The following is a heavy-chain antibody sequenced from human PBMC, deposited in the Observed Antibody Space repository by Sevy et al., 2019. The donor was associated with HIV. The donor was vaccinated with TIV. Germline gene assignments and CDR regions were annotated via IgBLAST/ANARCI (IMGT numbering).Heavy chain of an antibody. CDR2: INRDESAR. J-gene: IGHJ4*02. CDR1: GFSFRSYW. V-gene: IGHV3-7*01. Sequence: GGSLRLSCAASGFSFRSYWMTWVRQAPGKGLEWVANINRDESARNYVDSVKGRFTISRDNAKNLLYLQINSLRVDDRAVYYCVTDDRPSGWLFDFWVPGAQVTVSS. D-gene: IGHD6-19*01. CDR3: VTDDRPSGWLFDF.